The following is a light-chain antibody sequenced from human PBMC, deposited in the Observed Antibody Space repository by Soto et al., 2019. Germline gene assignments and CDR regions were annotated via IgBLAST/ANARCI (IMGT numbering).Light chain of an antibody. CDR1: QSVGTK. CDR3: QQYDQWPRT. J-gene: IGKJ1*01. V-gene: IGKV3-15*01. Sequence: EIVMTQSPATLSVSPGERVTLSCRASQSVGTKLAWYQQKPGQAPRLLMYDASTRATGIPARYSGTGSGTEFIFTISSLQSEDFAIYYCQQYDQWPRTFGQGTKVEIK. CDR2: DAS.